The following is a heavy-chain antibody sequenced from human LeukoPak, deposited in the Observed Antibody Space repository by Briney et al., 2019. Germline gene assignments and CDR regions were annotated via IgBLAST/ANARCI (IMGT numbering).Heavy chain of an antibody. CDR3: ARYERYSSGWYFDY. CDR1: GGSFSGYY. V-gene: IGHV4-34*01. D-gene: IGHD6-19*01. J-gene: IGHJ4*02. CDR2: INHSGST. Sequence: PSETLSLTCAVYGGSFSGYYWGWIRQPPGKGLGGIGEINHSGSTNYNPSLKSRVTISVDTSKNQFSLKLSSVTAADTAVYYCARYERYSSGWYFDYWGQGTLVTVSS.